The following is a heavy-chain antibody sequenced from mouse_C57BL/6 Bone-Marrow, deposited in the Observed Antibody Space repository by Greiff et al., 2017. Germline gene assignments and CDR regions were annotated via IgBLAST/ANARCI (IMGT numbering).Heavy chain of an antibody. J-gene: IGHJ4*01. Sequence: EVKLMESGPVLVKPGASVKMSCKASGYTFTDYYMNWVKQSHGKSLEWIGVINPYNGGTSYNQKFKGKATLTVDKSSSTAYMELNSLTSEDSAVYYGADGYDVGYAMDYWGQGTSVTVSS. CDR1: GYTFTDYY. CDR2: INPYNGGT. V-gene: IGHV1-19*01. CDR3: ADGYDVGYAMDY. D-gene: IGHD2-2*01.